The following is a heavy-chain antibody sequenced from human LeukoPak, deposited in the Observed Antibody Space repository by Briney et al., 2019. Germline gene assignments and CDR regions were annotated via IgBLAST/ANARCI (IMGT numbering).Heavy chain of an antibody. CDR3: ARDPANNWGVDAFDI. J-gene: IGHJ3*02. Sequence: PGGSLRLSCAASGFTFSSYGMSWVRQAPGKGLEWVSSISSSSSYIYYADSVKGRFTISRDNGKNLLYLQMNSLRAEDTAVYYCARDPANNWGVDAFDIWGQGTMVTVSS. CDR2: ISSSSSYI. CDR1: GFTFSSYG. V-gene: IGHV3-21*06. D-gene: IGHD7-27*01.